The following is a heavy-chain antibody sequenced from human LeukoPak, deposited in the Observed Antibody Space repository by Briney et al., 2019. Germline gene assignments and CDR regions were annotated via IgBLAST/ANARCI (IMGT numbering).Heavy chain of an antibody. J-gene: IGHJ3*02. CDR2: INQHGSEE. CDR1: GFTFTTFW. CDR3: AKDRITMIVVASDAFDI. V-gene: IGHV3-7*05. Sequence: GGSLRLSCAASGFTFTTFWMSWVRQAPGKGLEWVANINQHGSEEYYVDSVKGRFTISRDNAKNSLSLRMNSQRAEDTAVYYCAKDRITMIVVASDAFDIWGQGTMVTVSS. D-gene: IGHD3-22*01.